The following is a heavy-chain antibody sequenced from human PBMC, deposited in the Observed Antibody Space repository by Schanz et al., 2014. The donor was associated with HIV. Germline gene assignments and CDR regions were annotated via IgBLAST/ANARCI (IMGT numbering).Heavy chain of an antibody. CDR2: IIPMFRPA. CDR1: GGTFMTYA. D-gene: IGHD4-17*01. CDR3: ARYLGGDDGDFYFDY. J-gene: IGHJ4*02. V-gene: IGHV1-69*01. Sequence: QVQLVQSGAEVKKPGSSVKVSCKASGGTFMTYAISWVRQAPGQGLEWMGGIIPMFRPANYAQRFQGRVTISADESMTTAYMELSSLRSEDTAVYYCARYLGGDDGDFYFDYWGQGTLVTVSS.